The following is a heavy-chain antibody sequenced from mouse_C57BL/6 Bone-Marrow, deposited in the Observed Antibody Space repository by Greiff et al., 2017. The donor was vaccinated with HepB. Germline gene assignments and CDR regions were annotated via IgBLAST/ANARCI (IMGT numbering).Heavy chain of an antibody. CDR2: ISSGGDYI. D-gene: IGHD2-2*01. CDR3: TRGTTTMVSYAMDY. Sequence: EVQLVESGEGLVKPGGSLKLSCAASGFTFSSYAMSWVRQTPEKRLEWVAYISSGGDYIYYADTVKGRFTISRDNARNTLYLQMSSLKSEDTAMYYCTRGTTTMVSYAMDYWGQGTSVTVSS. V-gene: IGHV5-9-1*02. CDR1: GFTFSSYA. J-gene: IGHJ4*01.